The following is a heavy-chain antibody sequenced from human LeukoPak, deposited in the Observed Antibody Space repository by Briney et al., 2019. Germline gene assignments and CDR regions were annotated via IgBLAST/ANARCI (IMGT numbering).Heavy chain of an antibody. CDR3: VRDGDYGAFDY. D-gene: IGHD4-17*01. CDR1: GFTFSNYW. Sequence: PGWSLRLSCAASGFTFSNYWMHWVRQAPGKGLVWVSRINSDGSSTTYADSVKGRFTISRDNAKNTLYLQMSSLRAEDTAVYYCVRDGDYGAFDYWGQGTLVTVSS. J-gene: IGHJ4*02. V-gene: IGHV3-74*01. CDR2: INSDGSST.